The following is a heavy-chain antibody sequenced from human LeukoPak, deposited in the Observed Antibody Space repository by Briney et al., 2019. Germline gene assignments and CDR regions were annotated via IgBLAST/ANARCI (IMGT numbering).Heavy chain of an antibody. J-gene: IGHJ4*02. CDR1: GFTFSSYW. Sequence: GGSLRLSCAASGFTFSSYWMSWVRQAPGKGLEWVANIKQDGSEKYYVDSVKGRFTISRDNAKNSLYLQMNSLRAEDTAVYYCATQAVAGFERSRAYWGQGTLVTVSS. V-gene: IGHV3-7*03. CDR3: ATQAVAGFERSRAY. CDR2: IKQDGSEK. D-gene: IGHD6-19*01.